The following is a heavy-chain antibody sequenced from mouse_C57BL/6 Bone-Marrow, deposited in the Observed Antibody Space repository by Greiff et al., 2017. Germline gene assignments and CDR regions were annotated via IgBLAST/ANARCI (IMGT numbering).Heavy chain of an antibody. CDR1: GFTFSDYG. Sequence: EVQLVESGGGLVQPGGSLKLSCAASGFTFSDYGMAWVRQAPRKGPEWVAFISNLAYSIYYADTVTGRFTISRENAKNTLYLEMSSLRSEDTAMYYCARRGDGYHGNYWAMDYWGQGTSVTVSS. V-gene: IGHV5-15*01. CDR2: ISNLAYSI. D-gene: IGHD2-3*01. CDR3: ARRGDGYHGNYWAMDY. J-gene: IGHJ4*01.